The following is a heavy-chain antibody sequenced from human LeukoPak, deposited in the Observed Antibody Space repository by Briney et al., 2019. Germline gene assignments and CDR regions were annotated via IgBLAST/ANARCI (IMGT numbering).Heavy chain of an antibody. D-gene: IGHD6-19*01. CDR3: ARDGAVAGIENDY. CDR2: ISSSSSFT. J-gene: IGHJ4*02. Sequence: PGGSLRLSCAASGFTFSDYYMSWIRQAPGKGLEWVSYISSSSSFTNYADSVKGRFTISRDNARNSLYLQMNSLRAEDTAVYFCARDGAVAGIENDYWGQGTLVTVSS. V-gene: IGHV3-11*06. CDR1: GFTFSDYY.